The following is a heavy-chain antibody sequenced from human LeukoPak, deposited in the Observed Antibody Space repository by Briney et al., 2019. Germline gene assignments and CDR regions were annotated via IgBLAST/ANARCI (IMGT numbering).Heavy chain of an antibody. D-gene: IGHD6-19*01. CDR2: IRGDGRTT. J-gene: IGHJ4*02. Sequence: GGSLRLSCAASGFSISNSAMSWVRQAPGKGLEWVSLIRGDGRTTSYAGSVKGQFTISRDNSKNSLYLQMSSLRGEDTAIYYCAKDAVAGTWLHYWGQGTLVTVSS. CDR1: GFSISNSA. CDR3: AKDAVAGTWLHY. V-gene: IGHV3-43*02.